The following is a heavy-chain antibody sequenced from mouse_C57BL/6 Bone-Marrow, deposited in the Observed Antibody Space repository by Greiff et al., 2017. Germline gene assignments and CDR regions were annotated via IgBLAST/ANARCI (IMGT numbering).Heavy chain of an antibody. CDR1: GYTFTGYW. J-gene: IGHJ3*01. CDR3: ARSHFCGSPWFAY. Sequence: VKLKESGAELMKPGASVKLSCKATGYTFTGYWIEWVKQRPGHGLEWIGESLPGSGSTNYNEKFKGKATFTADKSSNTAYMQLSSRTTEDSAISYCARSHFCGSPWFAYWGQGTLVTVSA. V-gene: IGHV1-9*01. D-gene: IGHD6-1*01. CDR2: SLPGSGST.